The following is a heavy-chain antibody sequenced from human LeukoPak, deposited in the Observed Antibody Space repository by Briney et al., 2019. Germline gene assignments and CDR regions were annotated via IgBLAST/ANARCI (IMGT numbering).Heavy chain of an antibody. Sequence: PSETLSLTCTVSGGSISSYYWSWIRQPPGKGLEWIGYIYYSGSTNYNPSLKSRVTISVDTSKNQFSLKLSSVTAADTAVYYCAGLATRITMVRGVTRNWFDPWGQGTLVTVSS. V-gene: IGHV4-59*08. CDR1: GGSISSYY. CDR3: AGLATRITMVRGVTRNWFDP. J-gene: IGHJ5*02. D-gene: IGHD3-10*01. CDR2: IYYSGST.